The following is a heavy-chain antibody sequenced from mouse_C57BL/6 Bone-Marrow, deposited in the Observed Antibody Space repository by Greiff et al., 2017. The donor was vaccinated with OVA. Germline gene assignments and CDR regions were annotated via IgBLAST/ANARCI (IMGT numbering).Heavy chain of an antibody. Sequence: VKLVESGPGLVAPSQSLSLTCTVSGFSLTSYGVDWVRQSPGKGLEWLGVIWGVGSTNYNSALKSRMSISKNNSKSQVVLKMNSRQTDDTAMYYCARNYYGYDMDYWGQGTSVTVSS. J-gene: IGHJ4*01. D-gene: IGHD1-1*01. V-gene: IGHV2-6*01. CDR2: IWGVGST. CDR1: GFSLTSYG. CDR3: ARNYYGYDMDY.